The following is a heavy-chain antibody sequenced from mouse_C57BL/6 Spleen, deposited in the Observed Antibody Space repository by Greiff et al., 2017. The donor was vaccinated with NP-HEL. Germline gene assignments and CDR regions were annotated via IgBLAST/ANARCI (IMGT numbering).Heavy chain of an antibody. V-gene: IGHV1-74*01. CDR2: IHPSDSDT. Sequence: QVQLQQPGAELVKPGASVKVSCKASGYTFTSYWMHWVKQRPGQGLEWIGRIHPSDSDTNYNQKFKGKATLTVDKSSSTAYMQLSSLTSEDSAVYYCATQHYYGSSWAWFAYWGQGTLVTVSA. D-gene: IGHD1-1*01. CDR3: ATQHYYGSSWAWFAY. CDR1: GYTFTSYW. J-gene: IGHJ3*01.